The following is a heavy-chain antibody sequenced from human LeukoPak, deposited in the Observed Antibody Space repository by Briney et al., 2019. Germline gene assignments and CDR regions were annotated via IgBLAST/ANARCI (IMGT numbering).Heavy chain of an antibody. J-gene: IGHJ2*01. Sequence: GGSLRLSCAASGFTFSSYWMSWVRQAPGRGLEWVSAISGSGGSTYYADSVKGRFTISRDNSKNTLYLQMNSLRAEDTAVYYCAKPYCYDSSGHCCFDLWGRGTLVTVSS. CDR1: GFTFSSYW. V-gene: IGHV3-23*01. D-gene: IGHD3-22*01. CDR2: ISGSGGST. CDR3: AKPYCYDSSGHCCFDL.